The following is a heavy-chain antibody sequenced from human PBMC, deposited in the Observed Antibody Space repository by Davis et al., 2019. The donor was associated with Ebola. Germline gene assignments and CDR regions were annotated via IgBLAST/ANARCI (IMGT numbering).Heavy chain of an antibody. CDR2: IRSKANSYAT. D-gene: IGHD3-22*01. J-gene: IGHJ4*02. CDR3: TRLGRISSGYYYENY. V-gene: IGHV3-73*01. CDR1: GFTFSGSA. Sequence: GESLKISCAASGFTFSGSAMHWVRQASGKGLEWVGRIRSKANSYATAYAASVKGRFTISRDDSKNTAYLQMNSLKTEDTAVYYCTRLGRISSGYYYENYWGQGTLVTVSS.